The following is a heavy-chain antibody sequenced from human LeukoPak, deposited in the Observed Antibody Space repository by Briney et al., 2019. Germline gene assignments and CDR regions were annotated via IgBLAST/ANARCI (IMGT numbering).Heavy chain of an antibody. D-gene: IGHD6-6*01. CDR2: IYHSGST. Sequence: SETLSLTCAVSGGSISSGGYSWSWIRQPPGKGLEWIGYIYHSGSTYYNPSLKSRVTISVDRSKNQFSLKLSSVTAADTAVYYCASRGGRSYSWFDPWGQGTLVTVSS. CDR3: ASRGGRSYSWFDP. CDR1: GGSISSGGYS. V-gene: IGHV4-30-2*01. J-gene: IGHJ5*02.